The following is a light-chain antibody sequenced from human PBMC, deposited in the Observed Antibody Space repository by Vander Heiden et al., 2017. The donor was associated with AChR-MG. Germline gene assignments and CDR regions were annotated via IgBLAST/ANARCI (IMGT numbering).Light chain of an antibody. CDR1: QGISSY. CDR3: QQYNSDLLT. J-gene: IGKJ4*02. V-gene: IGKV1-16*01. CDR2: AAS. Sequence: QMPKSPSSLSASVGDRVTITCRASQGISSYLAWYQQKPGKAPKLLIYAASTLQTGVPSRFSGSGSGTDFTLTISSLQPEDVATYYCQQYNSDLLTFGGGTKVEIK.